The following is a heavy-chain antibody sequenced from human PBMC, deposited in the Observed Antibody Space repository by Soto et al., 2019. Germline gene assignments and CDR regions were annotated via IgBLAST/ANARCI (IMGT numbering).Heavy chain of an antibody. J-gene: IGHJ4*02. CDR3: ARDNRIAVAEYYFDY. Sequence: GASVKVSCKASGGTFSSYAISWVRQAPGQGLEWMGGIIPIFGTANYAQKFQGRVTITADESTSTAYMELSSLRSEDTAVYYCARDNRIAVAEYYFDYWGQGTRVTVSS. CDR1: GGTFSSYA. V-gene: IGHV1-69*13. CDR2: IIPIFGTA. D-gene: IGHD6-19*01.